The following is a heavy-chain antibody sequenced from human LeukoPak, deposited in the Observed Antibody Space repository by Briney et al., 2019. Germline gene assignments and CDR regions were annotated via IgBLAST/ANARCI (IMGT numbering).Heavy chain of an antibody. CDR2: ISAYNGNT. J-gene: IGHJ5*02. V-gene: IGHV1-18*01. CDR1: GYTFTSYV. CDR3: ARDPPVYYYGSGSYSWFDP. D-gene: IGHD3-10*01. Sequence: ASVKVSCKASGYTFTSYVISWVRQAPGQGLECMGWISAYNGNTNYAQKLQGRVTMTTDTSTSTAYMELRSLRSDDTAVYYCARDPPVYYYGSGSYSWFDPWGQGTLVTVSS.